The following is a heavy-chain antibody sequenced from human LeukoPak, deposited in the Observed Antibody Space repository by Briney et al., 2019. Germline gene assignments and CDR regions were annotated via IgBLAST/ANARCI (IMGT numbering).Heavy chain of an antibody. J-gene: IGHJ4*02. V-gene: IGHV1-69*13. CDR2: IIPIFGTA. D-gene: IGHD2-2*01. CDR3: ATDTFDCSSTSCYSPPTC. Sequence: SVKVSCKASGGTFSSYAISWVRQAPGQGLEWMGGIIPIFGTANYAQKFQGTVTITADESPSTAYMELSSLRSEDTAVYYCATDTFDCSSTSCYSPPTCWGQGTLVTVSS. CDR1: GGTFSSYA.